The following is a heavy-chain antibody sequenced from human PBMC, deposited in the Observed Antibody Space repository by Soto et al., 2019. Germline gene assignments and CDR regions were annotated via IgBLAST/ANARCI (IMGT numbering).Heavy chain of an antibody. V-gene: IGHV3-9*01. CDR3: AKDIYMAAAGTLVAFDI. CDR2: ISWNSGSI. Sequence: EVQLVESGGGLVQPGRSLRLSCAASGFTFDDYAMHWVRQAPGKGLEWVSGISWNSGSIGYADSVKGRFTISRDNAKNSLCLQMNSLRAEDTALYYCAKDIYMAAAGTLVAFDIWGQGTMVTVSS. CDR1: GFTFDDYA. D-gene: IGHD6-13*01. J-gene: IGHJ3*02.